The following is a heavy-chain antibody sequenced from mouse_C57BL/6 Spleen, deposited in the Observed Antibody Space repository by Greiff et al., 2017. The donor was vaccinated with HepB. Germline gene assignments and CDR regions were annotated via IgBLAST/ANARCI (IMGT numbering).Heavy chain of an antibody. Sequence: QVQLQQSGAELVKPGASVKLSCKASGYTFTSYWMHWVKQRPGQGLEWIGMIHPNSGSTNYNEKFKSKATLTVDKSSSTAYMQLSSLTSEDSAVYYCARGRYGNYPYYFDYWGQGTTLTVSS. CDR2: IHPNSGST. CDR3: ARGRYGNYPYYFDY. J-gene: IGHJ2*01. CDR1: GYTFTSYW. D-gene: IGHD2-10*02. V-gene: IGHV1-64*01.